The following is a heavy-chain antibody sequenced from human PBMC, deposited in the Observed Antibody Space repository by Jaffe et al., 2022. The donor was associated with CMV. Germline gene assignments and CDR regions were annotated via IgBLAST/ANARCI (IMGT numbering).Heavy chain of an antibody. CDR1: GFTVSSNY. V-gene: IGHV3-66*01. CDR3: AEGGSSIAARTNFDY. D-gene: IGHD6-6*01. Sequence: EVQLVESGGGLVQPGGSLRLSCAASGFTVSSNYMSWVRQAPGKGLEWVSVIYSGGSTYYADSVKGRFTISRDNSKNTLYLQMNSLRAEDTAVYYCAEGGSSIAARTNFDYWGQGTLVTVSS. CDR2: IYSGGST. J-gene: IGHJ4*02.